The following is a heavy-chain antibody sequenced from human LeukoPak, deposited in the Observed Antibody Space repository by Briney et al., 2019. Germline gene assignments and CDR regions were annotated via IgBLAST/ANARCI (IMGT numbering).Heavy chain of an antibody. CDR2: NNPNSGGT. CDR3: ARPYGSGRAIDAFDI. Sequence: ASVKVSCKASGYTFTGYYMHWVRQAPGQGLEWMGWNNPNSGGTNYAQKFQGRVTMTRDTSISTAYMELSRLRSDDTAVYYCARPYGSGRAIDAFDIWGQGTMVTVSS. V-gene: IGHV1-2*02. J-gene: IGHJ3*02. CDR1: GYTFTGYY. D-gene: IGHD3-10*01.